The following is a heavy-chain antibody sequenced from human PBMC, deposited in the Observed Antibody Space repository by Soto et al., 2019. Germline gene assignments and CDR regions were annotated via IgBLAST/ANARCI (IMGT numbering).Heavy chain of an antibody. J-gene: IGHJ4*02. D-gene: IGHD3-3*01. CDR3: AKGSDFWSGQSPIDY. CDR2: ISGSGGST. V-gene: IGHV3-23*01. CDR1: GFTFSSYA. Sequence: GGSLRLSCTASGFTFSSYAMSWVRQAPGKGLEWVSAISGSGGSTYYADSVKGRFTISRDNSKNTLYLQMNSLRAEDTAVYYCAKGSDFWSGQSPIDYWGQGTLVTVSS.